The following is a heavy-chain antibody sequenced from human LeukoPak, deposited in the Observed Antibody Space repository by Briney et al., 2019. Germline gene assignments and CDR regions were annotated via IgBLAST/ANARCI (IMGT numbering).Heavy chain of an antibody. Sequence: PSETLSLTCTVSGGSISNYYWSWIRQSAGKGLEWIGRIYTSGSTNYNPSLKSRVSMSVDTSKNQFSLRLRSVTAADTAVYYCARESGYYYDTSGYTFDYRGQGILVSVSS. CDR1: GGSISNYY. CDR2: IYTSGST. J-gene: IGHJ4*02. V-gene: IGHV4-4*07. D-gene: IGHD3-22*01. CDR3: ARESGYYYDTSGYTFDY.